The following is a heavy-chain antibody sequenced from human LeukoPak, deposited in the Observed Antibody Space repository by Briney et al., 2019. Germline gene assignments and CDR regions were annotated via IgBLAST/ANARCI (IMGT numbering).Heavy chain of an antibody. D-gene: IGHD6-13*01. CDR1: GYTFTGYY. Sequence: ASVKVSCKASGYTFTGYYMHWVRQAPGQGLEWMGWINPNSGGTNYAQKFQGRVTMTRDTSISTAYMELSRLRSYDTAVYYCARAVSRLQQLVLDYWGQGTLVTVSS. CDR2: INPNSGGT. V-gene: IGHV1-2*02. CDR3: ARAVSRLQQLVLDY. J-gene: IGHJ4*02.